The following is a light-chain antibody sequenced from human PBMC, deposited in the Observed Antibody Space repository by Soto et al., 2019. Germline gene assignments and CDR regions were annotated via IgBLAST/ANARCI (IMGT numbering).Light chain of an antibody. V-gene: IGLV4-69*01. J-gene: IGLJ1*01. Sequence: QLVLTQSPSASASLGASVKLTCTLSSGHSSYAIAWHQQQPEKGPRYLMKLNSDGSHSKGDGIPDRFSGSSSGAGRYLSTSSLQSEDEADYYCQTWGTGIHVFGTGTKLTVL. CDR2: LNSDGSH. CDR1: SGHSSYA. CDR3: QTWGTGIHV.